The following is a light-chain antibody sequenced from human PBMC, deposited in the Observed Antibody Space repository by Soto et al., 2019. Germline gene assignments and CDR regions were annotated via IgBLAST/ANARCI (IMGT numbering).Light chain of an antibody. CDR3: QQRGDWPYT. V-gene: IGKV3-11*01. CDR2: DAS. J-gene: IGKJ2*01. Sequence: EIVLTQSPATLSLSPGERATLSCRASQSVSDNLAWYQQRPGQAPRLLIYDASNRATGIPARFSGSGSGTDFTLTISSLEPEDFAVCYCQQRGDWPYTFGQGTELEIK. CDR1: QSVSDN.